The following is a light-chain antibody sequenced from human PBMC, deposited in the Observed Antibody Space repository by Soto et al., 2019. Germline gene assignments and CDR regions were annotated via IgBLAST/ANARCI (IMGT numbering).Light chain of an antibody. V-gene: IGKV1-5*03. CDR1: QSISNW. Sequence: DIKVTQSPSTLSASVRDRVIITCRASQSISNWLAWYQQKPGKAPNLLIYKASSLKSGVPSRFSGSGSGTEFTLTISSLQPDEFATYYCQQYDTYWTFGQGTKVDI. CDR2: KAS. CDR3: QQYDTYWT. J-gene: IGKJ1*01.